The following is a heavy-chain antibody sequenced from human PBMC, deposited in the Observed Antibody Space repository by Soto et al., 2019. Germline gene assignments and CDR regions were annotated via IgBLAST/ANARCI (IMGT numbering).Heavy chain of an antibody. Sequence: SETLSLTCTVSGGSVSSSSYYWGWFRQPPGKGLELIGYIYYSGSTYYNPPHKSLVTISVDTSKNQFSLKLSSVTAADTALYYCARGPGYSSSWYLDYWGQGTLVTVSS. J-gene: IGHJ4*02. CDR2: IYYSGST. CDR3: ARGPGYSSSWYLDY. D-gene: IGHD6-13*01. CDR1: GGSVSSSSYY. V-gene: IGHV4-39*07.